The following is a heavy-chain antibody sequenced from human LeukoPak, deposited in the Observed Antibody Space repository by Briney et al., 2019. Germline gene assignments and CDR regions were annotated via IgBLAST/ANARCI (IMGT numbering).Heavy chain of an antibody. D-gene: IGHD3-22*01. Sequence: PSETLSLTCTVSGGSISSSSYYWGWIRQPPGKGLEWIGSIYYSGGTYYNPSLKSRVTISVDTSKNQFSLKLSSVTAADTAVYYCAIRRGYKAYYFDYWGQGTLVTVSS. CDR3: AIRRGYKAYYFDY. CDR2: IYYSGGT. J-gene: IGHJ4*02. CDR1: GGSISSSSYY. V-gene: IGHV4-39*07.